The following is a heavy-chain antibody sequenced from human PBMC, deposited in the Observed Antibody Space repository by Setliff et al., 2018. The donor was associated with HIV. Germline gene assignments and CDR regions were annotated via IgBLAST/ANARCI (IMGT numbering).Heavy chain of an antibody. V-gene: IGHV1-69*05. D-gene: IGHD1-26*01. J-gene: IGHJ3*02. Sequence: GASVKVSCKASGGTFSSYAISWVRQAPGQGLEWMGGIIPIFGTANYAQKFQGRVTITTDESTSTAYMELSSLRSEDTAVYYCARAPELYSGGYDAFDIWGQGTMVTVSS. CDR3: ARAPELYSGGYDAFDI. CDR2: IIPIFGTA. CDR1: GGTFSSYA.